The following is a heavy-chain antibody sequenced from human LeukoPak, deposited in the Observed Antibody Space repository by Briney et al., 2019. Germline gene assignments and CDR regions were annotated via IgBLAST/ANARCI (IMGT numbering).Heavy chain of an antibody. J-gene: IGHJ4*02. CDR1: GFTFSNYA. CDR3: ANLRSSSSYAALDY. D-gene: IGHD2-2*01. Sequence: GGSLRLSCAAPGFTFSNYAMSWVRQAPGKGLEWVSSIGGSGSTTYHADSVRGRFTISRDNSKNTLYLQMNSLRAEDTAVYFCANLRSSSSYAALDYWGQGILVTVS. CDR2: IGGSGSTT. V-gene: IGHV3-23*01.